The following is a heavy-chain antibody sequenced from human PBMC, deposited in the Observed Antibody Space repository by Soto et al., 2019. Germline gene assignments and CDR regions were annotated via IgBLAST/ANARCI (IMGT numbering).Heavy chain of an antibody. CDR1: GYTFSDYD. CDR3: ASALRNHLPSDF. D-gene: IGHD4-17*01. J-gene: IGHJ4*02. CDR2: MNPDSANT. V-gene: IGHV1-8*01. Sequence: QVQLVQSGAEVKQPGASVKVSCKTSGYTFSDYDITWVRQATGQGLEWMGWMNPDSANTGYAQKFQGRVTMTRDTSIDTAYMELNSLTSEDTAVYYCASALRNHLPSDFWGQGTQVTVSS.